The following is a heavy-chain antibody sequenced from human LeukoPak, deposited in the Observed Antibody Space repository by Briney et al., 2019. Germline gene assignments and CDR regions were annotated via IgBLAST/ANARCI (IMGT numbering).Heavy chain of an antibody. CDR2: ISYDGSNK. CDR1: GFTFSSYG. CDR3: AKVFRSGSYLSD. D-gene: IGHD1-26*01. Sequence: GGSLRLSCAASGFTFSSYGMHWVRQAPGKGLEWVAVISYDGSNKYYADSVKGRFTISRDNSKNTLYLQMNSLRAEDTAVYYCAKVFRSGSYLSDWGQGTLVTVSS. J-gene: IGHJ4*02. V-gene: IGHV3-30*18.